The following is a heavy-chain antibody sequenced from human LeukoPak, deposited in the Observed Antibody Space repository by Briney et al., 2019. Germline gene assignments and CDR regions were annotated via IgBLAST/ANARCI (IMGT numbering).Heavy chain of an antibody. Sequence: GGSLRLSCAASGFTFSSYSMNWVRQAPGKGLEWVAVIWYDGSNKYYADSVKGRFTISRDNSKNTLYLQMNSLRAEDTAVYYCARDRYCSGGSCYYDNWFDPWGQGTLVTVSS. V-gene: IGHV3-33*08. D-gene: IGHD2-15*01. CDR3: ARDRYCSGGSCYYDNWFDP. J-gene: IGHJ5*02. CDR2: IWYDGSNK. CDR1: GFTFSSYS.